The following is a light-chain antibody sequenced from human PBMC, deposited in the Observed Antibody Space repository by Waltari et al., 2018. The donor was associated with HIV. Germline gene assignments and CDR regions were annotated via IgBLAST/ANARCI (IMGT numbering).Light chain of an antibody. J-gene: IGLJ2*01. CDR1: TGVVTSAHW. V-gene: IGLV7-46*01. CDR3: SLSFGGAAV. CDR2: DTT. Sequence: QSVVTQEPSLTVSPGGTVSLTCGASTGVVTSAHWPYWFQQKPGQAPRPLIYDTTNQPSGTPARFSGSLLGGKAVLTLSGAQPEDEADYYCSLSFGGAAVFGGGTHVTVL.